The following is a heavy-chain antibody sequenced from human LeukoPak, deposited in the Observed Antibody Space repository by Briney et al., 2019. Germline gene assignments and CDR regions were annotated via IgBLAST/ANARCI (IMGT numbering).Heavy chain of an antibody. J-gene: IGHJ4*02. CDR2: IYSGGST. V-gene: IGHV3-53*01. Sequence: GGSLRLSCAASGFTVSSNYMSWVRQAPGKGLEWVSVIYSGGSTYYADSVKGRFTISRDNAKNSLYLQMNSLRAEDTAVYYCARDQDEYYYDSSGYFPFDYWGQGTLVTVSS. CDR1: GFTVSSNY. D-gene: IGHD3-22*01. CDR3: ARDQDEYYYDSSGYFPFDY.